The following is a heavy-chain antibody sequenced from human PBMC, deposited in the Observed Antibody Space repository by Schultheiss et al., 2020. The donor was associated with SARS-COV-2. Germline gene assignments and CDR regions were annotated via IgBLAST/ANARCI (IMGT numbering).Heavy chain of an antibody. CDR1: GFTFSSYW. D-gene: IGHD3-3*01. V-gene: IGHV3-74*01. J-gene: IGHJ3*02. CDR3: AREEYYGGAFDI. Sequence: GGSLRLSCAASGFTFSSYWMHWVRQAPGKGLVWVSRINSGGSSTSYADSVKGRFTISRDNAKNTLYLQMNSLRAEDTAVYYCAREEYYGGAFDIWGQGTMVTVSS. CDR2: INSGGSST.